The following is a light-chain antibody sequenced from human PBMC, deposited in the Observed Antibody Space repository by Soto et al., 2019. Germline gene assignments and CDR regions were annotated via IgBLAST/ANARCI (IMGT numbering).Light chain of an antibody. CDR2: DAS. CDR3: QQRSNWSLT. V-gene: IGKV3-11*01. J-gene: IGKJ3*01. CDR1: QSVSSY. Sequence: EIVLTQSPATLSLSPGERATLSCRASQSVSSYLAWYQQKPGQAPRLLIYDASNRATGIPARFSGSGSWTDFTVTISSLEPEDFAVDYCQQRSNWSLTFGPGTKVDV.